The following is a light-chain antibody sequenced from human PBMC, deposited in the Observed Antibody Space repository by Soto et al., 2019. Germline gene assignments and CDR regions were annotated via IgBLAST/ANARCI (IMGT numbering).Light chain of an antibody. V-gene: IGLV2-14*01. J-gene: IGLJ2*01. CDR2: EVS. CDR3: SSYTSSSAGYVV. Sequence: QSVLTQPASVSGSPGQSITISCTGTSSDVGGYNYVSWYQQHPGKAPKLMIYEVSNRPSGVSNRFSGSKSGNTASLTISGLQAEDEADYYCSSYTSSSAGYVVFGGGTKVTVL. CDR1: SSDVGGYNY.